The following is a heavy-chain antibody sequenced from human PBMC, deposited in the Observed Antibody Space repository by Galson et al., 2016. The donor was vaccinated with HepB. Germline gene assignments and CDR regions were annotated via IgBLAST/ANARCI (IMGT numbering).Heavy chain of an antibody. CDR3: ARGAPRRGWPDQFDY. Sequence: SVKVSCKASGHSFSSYYMHWVRQAPGQGLEWMGIISPNDGSTSYAQKFQGRVTVTRDTSTSTVYMELSSLKSEDTALYYCARGAPRRGWPDQFDYWGQGTLVTVSS. J-gene: IGHJ4*02. V-gene: IGHV1-46*01. D-gene: IGHD5-24*01. CDR2: ISPNDGST. CDR1: GHSFSSYY.